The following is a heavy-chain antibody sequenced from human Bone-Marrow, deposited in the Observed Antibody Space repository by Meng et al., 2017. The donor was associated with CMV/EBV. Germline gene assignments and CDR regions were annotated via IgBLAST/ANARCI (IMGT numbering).Heavy chain of an antibody. J-gene: IGHJ5*02. CDR3: ARVRCSSTSCGFDP. D-gene: IGHD2-2*01. Sequence: GSLRLSCTVSGGSISSYYWSWIRQPPGKGLEWIGYIYYSGSTNYNPSLKSRVTISVDTSKNQFSLKLSSETAADTAVYYCARVRCSSTSCGFDPWGQGTLVTVSS. CDR2: IYYSGST. V-gene: IGHV4-59*01. CDR1: GGSISSYY.